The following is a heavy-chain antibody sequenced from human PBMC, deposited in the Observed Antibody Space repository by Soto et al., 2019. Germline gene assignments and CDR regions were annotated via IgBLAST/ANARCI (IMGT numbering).Heavy chain of an antibody. Sequence: SETLSLTCTVSGGSISSSSYYWGWIRQPPGKGLEWIGSIYYSGSTYYNPSLKSRVTISVDTSKNQFSLKLSSVTAADTAVYYSARGLRYFDGLIGMDVWGQGTTVNVSS. CDR2: IYYSGST. CDR3: ARGLRYFDGLIGMDV. D-gene: IGHD3-9*01. J-gene: IGHJ6*02. CDR1: GGSISSSSYY. V-gene: IGHV4-39*01.